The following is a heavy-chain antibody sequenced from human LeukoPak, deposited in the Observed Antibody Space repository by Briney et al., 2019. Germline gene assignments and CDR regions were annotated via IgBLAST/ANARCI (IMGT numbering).Heavy chain of an antibody. Sequence: PGRSLRLSCAASGFTFSSYAMHWVRQAPGKGLEWVAVISYDGSNKYYADSVKGRWTISRDNSRNTLYLEMNSLRPEDTAIYYCAKPRTTGLGWAQFDYWGQGSLVTVSS. V-gene: IGHV3-30-3*02. CDR3: AKPRTTGLGWAQFDY. CDR1: GFTFSSYA. J-gene: IGHJ4*02. D-gene: IGHD2-8*02. CDR2: ISYDGSNK.